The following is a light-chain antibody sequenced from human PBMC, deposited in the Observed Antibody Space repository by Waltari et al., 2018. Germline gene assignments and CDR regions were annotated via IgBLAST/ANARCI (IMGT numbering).Light chain of an antibody. CDR2: DVS. CDR3: QKYERLPAT. V-gene: IGKV3-20*01. J-gene: IGKJ1*01. Sequence: CRARQSIGRSLVWYQQKPGQAPRLLIYDVSRRATGIPDRFSGSGYGTDFSLTISRLEPEDFAVYYCQKYERLPATFGQGTTVEIK. CDR1: QSIGRS.